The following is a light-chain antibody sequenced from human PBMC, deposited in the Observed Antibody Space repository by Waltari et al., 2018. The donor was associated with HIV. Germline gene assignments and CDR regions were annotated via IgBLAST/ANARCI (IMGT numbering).Light chain of an antibody. V-gene: IGLV1-47*01. CDR2: RNN. CDR3: TSWDDYLSGPV. J-gene: IGLJ2*01. Sequence: QAVLTQPPSASVTPGQRVTISCSGSSSNIGSNYVYWYQQLPGTAPKVLIYRNNQRPSGVPDRFSGSKSDTSASLAIRGLRSEDEGDYYCTSWDDYLSGPVFGGGTKLTVL. CDR1: SSNIGSNY.